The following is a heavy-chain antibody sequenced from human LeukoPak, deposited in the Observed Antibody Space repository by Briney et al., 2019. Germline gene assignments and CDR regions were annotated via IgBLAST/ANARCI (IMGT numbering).Heavy chain of an antibody. D-gene: IGHD3-10*01. V-gene: IGHV3-74*03. J-gene: IGHJ4*02. CDR3: ARDYAGSPDY. CDR2: INGDGSTT. CDR1: GFTFSTYW. Sequence: GGSLRLSCTASGFTFSTYWINWVRQSPGKGLVWVALINGDGSTTTHADSVKGRFTISRDNAKNTAYLQMNSLRDEDTAVYFCARDYAGSPDYWGQGTLVAVSA.